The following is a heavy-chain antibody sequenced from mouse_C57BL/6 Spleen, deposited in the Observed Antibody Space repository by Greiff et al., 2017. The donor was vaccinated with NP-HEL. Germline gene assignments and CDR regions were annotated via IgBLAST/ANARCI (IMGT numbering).Heavy chain of an antibody. J-gene: IGHJ4*01. CDR2: IDPSDSYT. D-gene: IGHD1-1*01. CDR1: GYTFTSYW. Sequence: HVQLQQPGAELVMPGASVKLSCKASGYTFTSYWMHWVKQRPGQGLEWIGEIDPSDSYTNYNQKFKGKSTLTVDKSSSTAYMQLSSLTSEDSAVYYCARSELRYAMDYWGQGTSVTVSS. V-gene: IGHV1-69*01. CDR3: ARSELRYAMDY.